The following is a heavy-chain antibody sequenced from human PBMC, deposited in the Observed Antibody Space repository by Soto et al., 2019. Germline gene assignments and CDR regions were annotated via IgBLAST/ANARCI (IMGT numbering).Heavy chain of an antibody. CDR1: GFTFSSYA. Sequence: LRLSCAASGFTFSSYAMSWVRQAPGKGLEWVSAISGDGSSTYFADSGKGRFTISRDNSKNTLYLQMNSLRAEDTAVYYCAKDWEFDWPNYYFDYWGQGTLVTVSS. V-gene: IGHV3-23*01. J-gene: IGHJ4*02. CDR3: AKDWEFDWPNYYFDY. CDR2: ISGDGSST. D-gene: IGHD3-9*01.